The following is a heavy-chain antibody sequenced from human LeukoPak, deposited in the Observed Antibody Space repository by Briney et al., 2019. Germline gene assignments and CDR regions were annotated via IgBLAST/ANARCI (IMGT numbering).Heavy chain of an antibody. CDR1: GFSLNTSGVG. CDR3: AHVVGWLQWQYFDY. J-gene: IGHJ4*02. CDR2: IYWDDDK. Sequence: SGPTLVNPTQTLTLTCTFSGFSLNTSGVGVGWIRQPPGKALEWLALIYWDDDKRYSPSLKNRLTITKDTSKKQVVLTMTILDPVDTATYYCAHVVGWLQWQYFDYWGQGTLVTVSS. V-gene: IGHV2-5*02. D-gene: IGHD5-24*01.